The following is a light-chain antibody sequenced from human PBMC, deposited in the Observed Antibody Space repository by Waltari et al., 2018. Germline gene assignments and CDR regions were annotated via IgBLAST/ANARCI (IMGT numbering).Light chain of an antibody. CDR3: QQYDGIVVT. CDR1: QTVSTIA. V-gene: IGKV3-20*01. Sequence: IVLTQSPGTLSLSPGDRATLSCRASQTVSTIALSWYQQKPGQAPRVLIYSTYNRAPGIPDRFSGSGSGTDFTLTINRLAPEDFAMYYCQQYDGIVVTFGGGTKVEI. J-gene: IGKJ4*01. CDR2: STY.